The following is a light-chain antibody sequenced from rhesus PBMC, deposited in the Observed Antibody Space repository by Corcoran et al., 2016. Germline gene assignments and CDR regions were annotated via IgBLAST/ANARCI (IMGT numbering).Light chain of an antibody. CDR2: KVS. CDR1: QRLVHSNGNTS. V-gene: IGKV2-62*02. Sequence: DVVMTQSPLSLPITPGQPASISCRSSQRLVHSNGNTSFSWYQQKTGQPPRLLIYKVSNRASGVPDRFRGSGSETDFTLKISRVEAEDVGVYYCMQGIEFPFTFGPGTKLDIK. J-gene: IGKJ3*01. CDR3: MQGIEFPFT.